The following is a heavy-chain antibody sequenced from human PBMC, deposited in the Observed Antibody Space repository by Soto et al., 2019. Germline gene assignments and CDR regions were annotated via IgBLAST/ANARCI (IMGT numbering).Heavy chain of an antibody. V-gene: IGHV1-3*01. CDR1: GYTFTSYA. D-gene: IGHD5-18*01. CDR3: ARDRLTGDTAMVNAFDI. Sequence: ASVKVSCKASGYTFTSYAMRWVRQAPGQRLEWMGWINAGNGNTKYSQKFQGRVTITRDTSASTAYMELSSLRSEDTAVYYCARDRLTGDTAMVNAFDIWGQGTMVTVSS. CDR2: INAGNGNT. J-gene: IGHJ3*02.